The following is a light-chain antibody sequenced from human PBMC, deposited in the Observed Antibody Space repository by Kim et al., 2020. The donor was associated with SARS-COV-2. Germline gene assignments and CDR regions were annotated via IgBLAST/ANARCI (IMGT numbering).Light chain of an antibody. V-gene: IGKV1-27*01. J-gene: IGKJ2*01. Sequence: ASVGDSVTMSSRASQGISDYLAWYQEKPGKVPKLLIYGASTLQPGVPSRFSGTGSETYFTLTINTLQPEDVATYYCQKYDSGPYTFGQGTKLEI. CDR1: QGISDY. CDR2: GAS. CDR3: QKYDSGPYT.